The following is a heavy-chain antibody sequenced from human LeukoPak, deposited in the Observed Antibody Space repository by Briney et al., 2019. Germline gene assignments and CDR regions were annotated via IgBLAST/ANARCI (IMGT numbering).Heavy chain of an antibody. CDR3: ARAIGWFDP. V-gene: IGHV4-34*01. CDR2: INHSGST. CDR1: GGSFSGYY. Sequence: SETLSLTCAVYGGSFSGYYWSWIRQPPGKGLEWIREINHSGSTNYNPSLKSRVTMSVDTSKNQFSLKLSSVTAADTAVYYCARAIGWFDPWGQGTLVTVSS. J-gene: IGHJ5*02.